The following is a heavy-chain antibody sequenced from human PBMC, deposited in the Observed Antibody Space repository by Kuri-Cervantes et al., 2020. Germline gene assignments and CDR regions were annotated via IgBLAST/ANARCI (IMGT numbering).Heavy chain of an antibody. V-gene: IGHV3-74*01. CDR2: INSDGSST. Sequence: GESLKISCAASGFTFSSYAMSWVRQAPGKGLVWVSRINSDGSSTSNADSVKGRFTISRDNAKNTLYLQMNSLRAEDTAVYYCARDRLLRPGYYYYYMDVWGKGTTVTVSS. CDR3: ARDRLLRPGYYYYYMDV. J-gene: IGHJ6*03. D-gene: IGHD3-3*01. CDR1: GFTFSSYA.